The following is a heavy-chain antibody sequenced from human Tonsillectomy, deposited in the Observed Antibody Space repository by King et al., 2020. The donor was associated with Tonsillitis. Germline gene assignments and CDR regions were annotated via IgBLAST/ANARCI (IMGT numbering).Heavy chain of an antibody. CDR1: GYTFTGYY. J-gene: IGHJ5*02. CDR2: INPSSGGT. CDR3: AREGFDYDSIKPNWFDP. D-gene: IGHD3-22*01. Sequence: VQLVQSGAEVKKPGASVKVSCKASGYTFTGYYIHWVRQAPGQGLEWMGWINPSSGGTNYAQNFQGRVTMTRDTSISTAYMELSRLTSDDTAVYYCAREGFDYDSIKPNWFDPWGQGTLVTVSS. V-gene: IGHV1-2*02.